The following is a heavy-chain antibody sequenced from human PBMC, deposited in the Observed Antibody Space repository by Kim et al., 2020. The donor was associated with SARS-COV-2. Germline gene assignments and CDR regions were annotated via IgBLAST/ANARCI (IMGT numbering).Heavy chain of an antibody. D-gene: IGHD3-10*01. CDR3: ARLTGGFDP. CDR2: GRP. J-gene: IGHJ5*02. Sequence: GRPHHTPPHKSRVTISVATSKNQFSLKLSSVTAADTAVYYCARLTGGFDPWGQGTLVTVSS. V-gene: IGHV4-59*08.